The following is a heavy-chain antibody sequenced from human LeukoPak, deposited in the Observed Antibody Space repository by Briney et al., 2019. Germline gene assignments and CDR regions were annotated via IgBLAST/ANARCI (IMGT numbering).Heavy chain of an antibody. Sequence: SETLSLTCTVSGGSISSYYWSWIRQPAGKGLEWIGHIYTSGSTNYNPSLKSRVTMSVDTSKNQFSLKLSSVTAADTAVYYCAREVVPAAALYYFDYWGQGTLVTVSS. CDR1: GGSISSYY. D-gene: IGHD2-2*01. CDR2: IYTSGST. J-gene: IGHJ4*02. CDR3: AREVVPAAALYYFDY. V-gene: IGHV4-4*07.